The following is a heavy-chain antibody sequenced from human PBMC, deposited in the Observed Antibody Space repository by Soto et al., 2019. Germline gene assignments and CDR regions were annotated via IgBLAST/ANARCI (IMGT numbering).Heavy chain of an antibody. CDR3: AKDSSGSGWYNWFDP. V-gene: IGHV3-23*01. J-gene: IGHJ5*02. Sequence: GGSLRLSCSASGFTFSSYAMSWVRQAPGKGLEWVSTISGSGGSTYYAESVKGRFTISRDNSKNTLYLQMNSLRAEDTAVYYCAKDSSGSGWYNWFDPWGQGTLVTVSS. CDR2: ISGSGGST. CDR1: GFTFSSYA. D-gene: IGHD6-19*01.